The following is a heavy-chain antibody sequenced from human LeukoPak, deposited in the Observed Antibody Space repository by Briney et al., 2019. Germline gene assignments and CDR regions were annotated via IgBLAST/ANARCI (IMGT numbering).Heavy chain of an antibody. CDR2: IYYSGST. D-gene: IGHD2-15*01. J-gene: IGHJ5*02. CDR3: ARDRGHKGYCSGGSCYSGGFDP. CDR1: GGSISSSSYY. Sequence: PSETLSLTCTVSGGSISSSSYYWGWIRQPPGKGLEWIGSIYYSGSTYYNPSLKSRVTISVDTSKNQFSLKLSSVTAADTAVYYCARDRGHKGYCSGGSCYSGGFDPWGQGTLVTVSS. V-gene: IGHV4-39*07.